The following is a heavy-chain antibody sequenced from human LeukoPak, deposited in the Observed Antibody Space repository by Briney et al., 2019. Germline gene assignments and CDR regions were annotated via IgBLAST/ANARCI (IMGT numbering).Heavy chain of an antibody. J-gene: IGHJ6*04. CDR1: GGTFSIYA. CDR3: ATGSQYSSGWDPGHYYGMDV. CDR2: IIPIFGTA. V-gene: IGHV1-69*06. D-gene: IGHD6-19*01. Sequence: SVNVSCKASGGTFSIYAISWVRQAPGQGLEWMGGIIPIFGTANYAQKFQGRGTITADKSTSTAYMELSSLRSEDTAVYYCATGSQYSSGWDPGHYYGMDVWGKGTTVTVSS.